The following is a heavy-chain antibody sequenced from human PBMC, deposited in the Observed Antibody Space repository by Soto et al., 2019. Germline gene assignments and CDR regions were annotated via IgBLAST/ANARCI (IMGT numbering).Heavy chain of an antibody. CDR1: GGSISSSSYF. CDR2: IYYSGST. J-gene: IGHJ4*02. CDR3: ARHPGYGLYNFDY. V-gene: IGHV4-39*01. D-gene: IGHD5-18*01. Sequence: QLQLQESGPGLVKPSETLSLTCTVSGGSISSSSYFWGLIRQPPGKGLEWIGSIYYSGSTYYNPSLKSRVTISVDTSKSQFSLKLSSVTAADTAVYYCARHPGYGLYNFDYWGQGTLVTVSS.